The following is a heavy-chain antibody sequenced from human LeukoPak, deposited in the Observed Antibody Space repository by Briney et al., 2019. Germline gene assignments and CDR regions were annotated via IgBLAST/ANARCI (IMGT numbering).Heavy chain of an antibody. D-gene: IGHD1-26*01. CDR1: GLTVSTNY. V-gene: IGHV3-23*01. CDR2: ISSNGANA. J-gene: IGHJ6*02. Sequence: PGGSLRLSCAASGLTVSTNYMNWVRQAPGKGLEWVSLISSNGANAYYVDSVKGRFTISRDNSKNTVSLQMNSLRGEDTALYYCAKDVRMGGGGMDVWGQGTPVTVSS. CDR3: AKDVRMGGGGMDV.